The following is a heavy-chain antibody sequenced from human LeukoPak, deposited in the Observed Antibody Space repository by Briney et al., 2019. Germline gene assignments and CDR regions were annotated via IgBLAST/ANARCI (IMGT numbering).Heavy chain of an antibody. J-gene: IGHJ4*02. D-gene: IGHD4-11*01. CDR1: GVTFSSYA. CDR3: AKAGDYSNSYFDY. V-gene: IGHV3-23*01. Sequence: GRSLRLSCAASGVTFSSYAMSWVRQAPWKGLEWVSAISGSGGSTYYADSVKGRFTISRDNSKNTLYLQMNSLRAEDTAVYYCAKAGDYSNSYFDYWGQGTLVTVSS. CDR2: ISGSGGST.